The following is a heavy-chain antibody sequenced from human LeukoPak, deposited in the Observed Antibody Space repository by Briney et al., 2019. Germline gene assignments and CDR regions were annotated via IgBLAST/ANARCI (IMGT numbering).Heavy chain of an antibody. J-gene: IGHJ3*02. CDR2: VYHSGST. CDR3: ARSNGAGGAFDI. Sequence: SETLSLTCTVSGGSISSGGYYCNWIRQPPGKGLEWIGYVYHSGSTYYNPSLKSRVTISVDTSKNHFSLKLSSVTAADTAVYYCARSNGAGGAFDIWGQGTMVTVSS. D-gene: IGHD3-16*01. V-gene: IGHV4-30-2*01. CDR1: GGSISSGGYY.